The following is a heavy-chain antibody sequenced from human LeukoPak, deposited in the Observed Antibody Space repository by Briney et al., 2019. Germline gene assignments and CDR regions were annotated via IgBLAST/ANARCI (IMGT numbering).Heavy chain of an antibody. Sequence: SETLSLTCTVSGGSMSGYYWSWVRQPPGKGLDWIGYIYYTGSTNYNPSLKSRVTISVDTSRNQFSLKLSSVTAADTAVYYCARRQDGHDYWGQGTLVTVSS. V-gene: IGHV4-59*08. CDR2: IYYTGST. CDR1: GGSMSGYY. J-gene: IGHJ4*02. CDR3: ARRQDGHDY.